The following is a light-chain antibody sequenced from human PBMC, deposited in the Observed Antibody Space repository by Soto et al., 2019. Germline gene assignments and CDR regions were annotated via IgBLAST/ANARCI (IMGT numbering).Light chain of an antibody. CDR3: QQRSNWAIT. CDR2: GAS. CDR1: QSVSSSY. V-gene: IGKV3D-20*02. J-gene: IGKJ5*01. Sequence: EIVLTQSPGTLSLSPGERATLSCRASQSVSSSYLAWYQQKPGQASRLLIYGASSRATGIPDRFSGSGSGTDFTLTISGLEPEDFAVYYCQQRSNWAITFGQGTRLEIK.